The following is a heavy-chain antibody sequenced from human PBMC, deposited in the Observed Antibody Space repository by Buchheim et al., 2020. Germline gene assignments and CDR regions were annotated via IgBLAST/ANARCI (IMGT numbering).Heavy chain of an antibody. CDR3: ARALPTVRGNNWFDP. D-gene: IGHD3-10*01. CDR1: GGSISSGGYC. V-gene: IGHV4-31*03. CDR2: IYYSGST. J-gene: IGHJ5*02. Sequence: QVQLQESGPGLVKPSQTLSLTCTVSGGSISSGGYCWSWIRQHPGKGLEWIGYIYYSGSTYYNPSLKSRVTISVDTSKNQFSLKLSSVTAADTAVYYCARALPTVRGNNWFDPWGQGTL.